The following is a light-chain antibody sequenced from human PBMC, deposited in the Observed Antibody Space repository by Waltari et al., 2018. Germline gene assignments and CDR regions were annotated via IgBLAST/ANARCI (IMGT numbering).Light chain of an antibody. V-gene: IGKV4-1*01. J-gene: IGKJ4*01. CDR2: WAS. CDR3: QQYYSTPLT. Sequence: DIVMTQSPDSLAVSLGERATIDCKSNQSVLSSSNNKNYLAWYQQKPRQPPKLLISWASTRESGVPDRFSCSGSGTDFTLTISSLQAEDVAVYYCQQYYSTPLTFGGGTKVEIK. CDR1: QSVLSSSNNKNY.